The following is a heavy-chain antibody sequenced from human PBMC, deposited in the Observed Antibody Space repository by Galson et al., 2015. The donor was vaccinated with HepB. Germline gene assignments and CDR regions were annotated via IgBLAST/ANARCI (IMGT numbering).Heavy chain of an antibody. CDR1: GFTFSRYS. V-gene: IGHV3-30*04. CDR3: ATDSSGWKGSFDV. J-gene: IGHJ3*01. CDR2: ISYDGNNK. Sequence: SLRLSCAASGFTFSRYSIHWVRQAPGKGLEWVAVISYDGNNKYYADSVKGRFTISRDNSTNTPFLQMNSLRPEDTAVYHRATDSSGWKGSFDVWGQGTMVTVSS. D-gene: IGHD6-19*01.